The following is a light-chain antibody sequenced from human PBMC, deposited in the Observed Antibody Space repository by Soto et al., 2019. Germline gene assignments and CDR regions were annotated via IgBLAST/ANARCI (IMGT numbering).Light chain of an antibody. CDR2: KAS. CDR3: QQYGSCTAT. Sequence: DIHVSQSPPALSGTVGNRVTIPCRASQTNSSCLAWYQQKPGKAPKLLIYKASTLRSGVPSRFSGSGSGTEFTLTISSLQPDEFAAYYCQQYGSCTATFGQGTKVDI. V-gene: IGKV1-5*03. J-gene: IGKJ1*01. CDR1: QTNSSC.